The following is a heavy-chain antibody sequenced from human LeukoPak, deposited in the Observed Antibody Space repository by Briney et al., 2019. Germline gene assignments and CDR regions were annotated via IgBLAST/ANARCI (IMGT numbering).Heavy chain of an antibody. D-gene: IGHD3-9*01. CDR3: TRDLMDYDVSTGLHHYYMDV. Sequence: GGSLRLSCAASQFTFSSSDMSWVRQAPGKGLEWVAAISHSGGATYYADSVRGRFTISRDNAKNTLYLQMNTLRVEDTAVYYCTRDLMDYDVSTGLHHYYMDVWGQGTTVTVSS. V-gene: IGHV3-23*01. CDR1: QFTFSSSD. J-gene: IGHJ6*02. CDR2: ISHSGGAT.